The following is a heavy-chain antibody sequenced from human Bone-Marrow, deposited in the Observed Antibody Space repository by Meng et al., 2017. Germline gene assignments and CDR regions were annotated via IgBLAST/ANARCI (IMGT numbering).Heavy chain of an antibody. CDR2: ISGSGSST. V-gene: IGHV3-23*01. D-gene: IGHD3-3*01. J-gene: IGHJ3*02. Sequence: GESLKISCAASGFTLSSYAMTWVRQAPGKGLEWVSAISGSGSSTYYADSVKGRFTISRDNSKNTLYVEMNSLRVEDTAVYYCGKDSRGPSVRAFDIWGQGTMVTVSS. CDR3: GKDSRGPSVRAFDI. CDR1: GFTLSSYA.